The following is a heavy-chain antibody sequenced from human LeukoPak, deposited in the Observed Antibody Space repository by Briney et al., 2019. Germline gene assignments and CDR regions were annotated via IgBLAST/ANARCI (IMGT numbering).Heavy chain of an antibody. CDR2: MNPNSGNT. V-gene: IGHV1-8*01. CDR3: AIDEYYYDRSGYYYGEDY. J-gene: IGHJ4*02. CDR1: GYTFTSYD. D-gene: IGHD3-22*01. Sequence: AASVKVSCKASGYTFTSYDINWVRQAPGQGLEWMGWMNPNSGNTGYAQKFQGRVTMTRNTSISTAYMELSSLRSEDTAVYYCAIDEYYYDRSGYYYGEDYWGQGTLVTVSS.